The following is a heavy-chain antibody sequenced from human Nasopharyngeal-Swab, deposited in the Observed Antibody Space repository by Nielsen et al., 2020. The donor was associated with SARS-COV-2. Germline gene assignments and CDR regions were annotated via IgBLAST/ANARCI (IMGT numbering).Heavy chain of an antibody. V-gene: IGHV4-39*01. J-gene: IGHJ3*02. D-gene: IGHD3-3*01. CDR1: GGSISSSSYY. CDR2: IYYSGST. CDR3: ARHQEFTIFGVVIRGAFDI. Sequence: SETLSLTCTVSGGSISSSSYYWGWIRQPPGKGLEWIGSIYYSGSTYYNPSLKSRVTISVDTSKNQFSLKLISVTAADTAVYYCARHQEFTIFGVVIRGAFDIWGQGTMVTVSS.